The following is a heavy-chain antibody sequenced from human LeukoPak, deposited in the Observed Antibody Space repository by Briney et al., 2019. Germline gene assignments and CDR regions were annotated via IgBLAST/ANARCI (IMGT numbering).Heavy chain of an antibody. D-gene: IGHD4-17*01. V-gene: IGHV3-23*01. CDR3: GQDPNGNYIGAFDF. CDR1: GLIFHNYA. Sequence: QPGGSLRLSCAASGLIFHNYALVWIRRAPGKGPEWVSAILGGGGTFYADAVKGRFTISRDNSKNTLYLQMNSPRAEDTATYYCGQDPNGNYIGAFDFWGRGTMVTVSS. J-gene: IGHJ3*01. CDR2: ILGGGGT.